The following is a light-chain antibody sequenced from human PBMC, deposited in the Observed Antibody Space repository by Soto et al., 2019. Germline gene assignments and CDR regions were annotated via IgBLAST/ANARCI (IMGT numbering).Light chain of an antibody. CDR2: GAS. CDR3: QQYNNWPPWT. CDR1: QSVSSN. J-gene: IGKJ1*01. V-gene: IGKV3-15*01. Sequence: EIVLTQSPGTLSLSPGERATFSCRASQSVSSNYLAWYQQKPGQAPRLLIYGASTRATGIPARFSGSGSGTEFTLTISSLQSEDFAVYYCQQYNNWPPWTFGQGTKVEI.